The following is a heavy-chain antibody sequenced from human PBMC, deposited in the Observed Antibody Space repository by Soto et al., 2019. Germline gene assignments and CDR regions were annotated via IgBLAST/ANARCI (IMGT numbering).Heavy chain of an antibody. CDR3: ARVQSGYDFAY. D-gene: IGHD5-12*01. CDR2: ISANNGNT. J-gene: IGHJ4*02. CDR1: GYTFTSYG. V-gene: IGHV1-18*01. Sequence: QVQLVQSGAEVKKPGASVKVSCKASGYTFTSYGINWVRQAPGQGLEWMGWISANNGNTHYAQKLQGRVTMTTDTSTSTAYMELRSMRSDDTAVYYWARVQSGYDFAYWGQGTLVTVSS.